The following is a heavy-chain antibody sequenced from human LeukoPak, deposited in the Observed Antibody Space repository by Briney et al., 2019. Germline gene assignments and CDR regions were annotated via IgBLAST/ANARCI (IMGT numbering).Heavy chain of an antibody. D-gene: IGHD3-22*01. Sequence: ASVKVSCKVSGHTLSDLSMQWVRQAPGKGLEWMGGFNPEDAETIYAQKFQGRVTMTEDTSTDTVYMELNSLISDDTAVYYCATPVPHDTSGYYYRFDYWGQGTLVTVSS. CDR1: GHTLSDLS. J-gene: IGHJ4*02. V-gene: IGHV1-24*01. CDR3: ATPVPHDTSGYYYRFDY. CDR2: FNPEDAET.